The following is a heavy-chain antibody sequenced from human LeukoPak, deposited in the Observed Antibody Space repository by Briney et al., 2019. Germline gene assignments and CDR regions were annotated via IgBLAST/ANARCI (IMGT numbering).Heavy chain of an antibody. CDR3: ARGMLSRSEYFQH. V-gene: IGHV4-59*01. CDR2: IYYSGST. Sequence: SETLSLTCTVSGDSISSDYWSWIRQPPGKGLEWIGYIYYSGSTNYNPSLKSRVTISVDTSKNQFSLKLSSVTAADTAVYYCARGMLSRSEYFQHWGQGTLVTVSS. CDR1: GDSISSDY. J-gene: IGHJ1*01. D-gene: IGHD2-8*01.